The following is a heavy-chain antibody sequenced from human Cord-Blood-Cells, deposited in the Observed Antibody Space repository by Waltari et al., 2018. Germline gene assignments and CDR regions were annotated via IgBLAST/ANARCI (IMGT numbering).Heavy chain of an antibody. CDR2: INPNSGCT. D-gene: IGHD3-10*01. CDR3: AGARKGTPNLAAY. Sequence: QVQLVQSGAEVKKPGASVKVSCQDSGYTFTGSYMHWVRQAPGQGLEWMGWINPNSGCTNYAQKFQGRVTMTSDTSISTAYMELSRLRSDDTAVYYCAGARKGTPNLAAYWGQGTLVTVSS. J-gene: IGHJ4*02. V-gene: IGHV1-2*02. CDR1: GYTFTGSY.